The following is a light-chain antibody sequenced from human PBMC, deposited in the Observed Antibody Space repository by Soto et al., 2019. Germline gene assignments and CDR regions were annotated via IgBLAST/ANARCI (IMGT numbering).Light chain of an antibody. J-gene: IGKJ5*01. V-gene: IGKV3D-15*01. CDR2: GTS. Sequence: EIVMTQSPATLSVSPGEGATLSCRASQGIGDTLAWYQHKPGQTPRLLIYGTSTRATGIPARFSGSGSGTEFTLTVSSLEPEDFAVYYCQQRSSWPPIIFGQGTRLEIK. CDR1: QGIGDT. CDR3: QQRSSWPPII.